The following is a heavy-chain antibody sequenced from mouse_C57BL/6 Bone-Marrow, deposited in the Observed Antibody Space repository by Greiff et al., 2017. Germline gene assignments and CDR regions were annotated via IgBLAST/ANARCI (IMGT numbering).Heavy chain of an antibody. D-gene: IGHD2-4*01. J-gene: IGHJ3*01. CDR3: TRDYWFAY. V-gene: IGHV5-9-1*02. CDR1: GFTFSSYA. Sequence: EVMLVESGEGLVKPGGSLKLSCAASGFTFSSYAMSWVRQTPEKRLEWVAYISSGGDYIYYADTVKGRFTIARDNARNALYLQMSRLKSDDTAMYYCTRDYWFAYWGQGTLVTVSA. CDR2: ISSGGDYI.